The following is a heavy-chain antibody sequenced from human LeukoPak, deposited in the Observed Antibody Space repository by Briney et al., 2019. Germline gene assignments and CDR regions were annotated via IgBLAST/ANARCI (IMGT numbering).Heavy chain of an antibody. V-gene: IGHV3-74*01. J-gene: IGHJ4*02. CDR3: ARAGAYHFDN. CDR2: INTDTRGT. D-gene: IGHD3-16*01. Sequence: GGSLRLSCAASVFTFSVYWMHWVRQAPGKGLVWVSIINTDTRGTYYADSVKGRFTISRDNAKNTLYLQMNSLRAEDTAVYYCARAGAYHFDNWGQGTLVTVSS. CDR1: VFTFSVYW.